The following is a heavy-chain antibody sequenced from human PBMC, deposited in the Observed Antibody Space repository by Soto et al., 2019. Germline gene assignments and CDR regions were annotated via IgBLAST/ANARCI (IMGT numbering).Heavy chain of an antibody. CDR3: AHSLIGYYYDSSGSNWFDP. V-gene: IGHV2-5*02. D-gene: IGHD3-22*01. CDR2: IYWDDDK. CDR1: GFSLSASGVG. J-gene: IGHJ5*02. Sequence: SGATLVNPTQTRTLTCTFSGFSLSASGVGVGWIRQPPGKALEWLALIYWDDDKRYSPSLKSRLTITKDTSKNQVVLTMTNMDPVDTATYYCAHSLIGYYYDSSGSNWFDPWGQGTLVTVS.